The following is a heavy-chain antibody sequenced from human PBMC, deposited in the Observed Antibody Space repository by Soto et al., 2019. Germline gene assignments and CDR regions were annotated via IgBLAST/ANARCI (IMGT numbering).Heavy chain of an antibody. CDR3: AKNWNWGSLVH. CDR2: IYYGGST. V-gene: IGHV4-59*08. J-gene: IGHJ4*02. D-gene: IGHD7-27*01. Sequence: SETLSLTWTVSGGPISTYYWSWIRQSPGKGLEWIGFIYYGGSTNYNPSLKSRVTISVDTPKNQFSLKLSSVTAADTAVYYCAKNWNWGSLVHWGQGTLVTVSS. CDR1: GGPISTYY.